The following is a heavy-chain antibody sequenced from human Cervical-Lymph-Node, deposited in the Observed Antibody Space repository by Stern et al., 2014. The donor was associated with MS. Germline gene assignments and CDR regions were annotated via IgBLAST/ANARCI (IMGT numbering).Heavy chain of an antibody. Sequence: VQLVESGGGLVKPGGSLRLSCAASGFSFSSYSMNWVRQAPGKGPEWVSSISRSSSYIHNADSVKGRFTISRDNAKNSLYLQMNSLRVEDTAVYYCARDSITYYYDSSAHDGLQHWGQGTLVIVSS. CDR2: ISRSSSYI. V-gene: IGHV3-21*06. CDR1: GFSFSSYS. D-gene: IGHD3-22*01. CDR3: ARDSITYYYDSSAHDGLQH. J-gene: IGHJ1*01.